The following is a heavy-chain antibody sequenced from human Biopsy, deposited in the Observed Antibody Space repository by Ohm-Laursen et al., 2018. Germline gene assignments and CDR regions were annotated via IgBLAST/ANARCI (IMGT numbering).Heavy chain of an antibody. Sequence: TLSLTWAVSGGSISSFYWTWIRQPPGKGPEWIGDISDSGSTNYKPSLKSRVIISVDTSKNQFSLRLNSVTAADTAVYYCARATNSTGWPYYYFYGMDVWGQGTTVTVSS. D-gene: IGHD2/OR15-2a*01. CDR2: ISDSGST. CDR1: GGSISSFY. J-gene: IGHJ6*02. CDR3: ARATNSTGWPYYYFYGMDV. V-gene: IGHV4-59*01.